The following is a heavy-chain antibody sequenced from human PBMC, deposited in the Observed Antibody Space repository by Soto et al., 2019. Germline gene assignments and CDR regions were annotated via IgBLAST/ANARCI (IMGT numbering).Heavy chain of an antibody. CDR2: ISGSGGST. CDR1: GFTFSSYD. D-gene: IGHD4-17*01. V-gene: IGHV3-23*01. Sequence: EVQLLESGGGLVQPGGSLRLSCAASGFTFSSYDMSWVRQAPGKGLECVSGISGSGGSTYYADSVKGRFTISRDNSKNTLYLQMNSLRAEDTAVYYCAKTTTLDRACDIWGQGTMVTVSS. CDR3: AKTTTLDRACDI. J-gene: IGHJ3*02.